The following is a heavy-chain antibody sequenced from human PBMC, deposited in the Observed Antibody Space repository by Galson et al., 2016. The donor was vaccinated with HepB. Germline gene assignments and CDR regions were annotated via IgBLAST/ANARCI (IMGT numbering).Heavy chain of an antibody. J-gene: IGHJ6*02. CDR2: INPSGGST. CDR3: ARETYCDFWSSYYDLGNYHYFYGLDV. V-gene: IGHV1-46*01. CDR1: GYTFISYY. D-gene: IGHD3-3*01. Sequence: SVKVSCKASGYTFISYYLHWVRQAPGQGLEWMGIINPSGGSTSLAQKFQGRVTMTRDTSTSTVDMELSSLRSEDTAIYYCARETYCDFWSSYYDLGNYHYFYGLDVWGQGTTVTVSS.